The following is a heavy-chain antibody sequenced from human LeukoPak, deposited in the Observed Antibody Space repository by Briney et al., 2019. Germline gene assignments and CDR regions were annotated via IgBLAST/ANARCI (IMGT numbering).Heavy chain of an antibody. V-gene: IGHV3-66*04. CDR3: ARLTSGNGLDV. D-gene: IGHD3-3*01. Sequence: GGSLRLSCAACGFTVSNNYMTWVRQDPGKGLEWVSVIYSGNRTKYADSVKGRFIISRDNSKNTLLFQMNSLRAEDTAVYYCARLTSGNGLDVWGQGTTVTVS. J-gene: IGHJ6*02. CDR2: IYSGNRT. CDR1: GFTVSNNY.